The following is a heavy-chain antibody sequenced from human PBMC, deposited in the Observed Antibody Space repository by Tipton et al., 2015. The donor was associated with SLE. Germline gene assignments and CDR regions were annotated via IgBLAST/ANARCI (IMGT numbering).Heavy chain of an antibody. Sequence: TLSLTCTVSGGAISRYYWSWIRQPPGKGLEWIGSIYYSGSTYYNPSLKSRVTISVDTSKNQFSLKLKSVTAADTAVYYCARGVYAMDVWGQGTTVTVSS. CDR3: ARGVYAMDV. CDR1: GGAISRYY. J-gene: IGHJ6*02. CDR2: IYYSGST. V-gene: IGHV4-59*01.